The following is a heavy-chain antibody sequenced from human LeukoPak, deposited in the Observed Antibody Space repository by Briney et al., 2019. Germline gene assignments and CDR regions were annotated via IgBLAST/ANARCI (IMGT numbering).Heavy chain of an antibody. V-gene: IGHV3-48*01. CDR1: GFTFSSYS. CDR3: ARAGGQWLAPSHFDY. J-gene: IGHJ4*02. Sequence: SGGSLRLSCAASGFTFSSYSMNWVRQAPGKGLEWVSYISGSSYTIYYADSVKGRFTISRDNAKNSLYLQMNSLRAEDTAVYYCARAGGQWLAPSHFDYWGQGTLVTVSS. CDR2: ISGSSYTI. D-gene: IGHD6-19*01.